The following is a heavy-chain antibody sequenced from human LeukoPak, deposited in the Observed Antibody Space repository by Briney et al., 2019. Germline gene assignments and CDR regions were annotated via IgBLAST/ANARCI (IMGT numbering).Heavy chain of an antibody. Sequence: SETLSLTCAVYGGSFSGYYWSWIRQPPGKGLEWIGEINHSGSTNCNPSLKSRVTISVDTSKNQFSLKLSSVTAADTAVYYCARGMGGCSSTSCRRNNWFDPWGQGTLVTVSS. CDR1: GGSFSGYY. CDR3: ARGMGGCSSTSCRRNNWFDP. CDR2: INHSGST. J-gene: IGHJ5*02. D-gene: IGHD2-2*01. V-gene: IGHV4-34*01.